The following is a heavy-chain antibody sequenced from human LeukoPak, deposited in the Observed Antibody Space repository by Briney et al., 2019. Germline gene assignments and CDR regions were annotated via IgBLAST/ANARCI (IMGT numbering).Heavy chain of an antibody. CDR1: GYAFTSYG. V-gene: IGHV1-18*01. J-gene: IGHJ6*02. CDR2: ISAHNGNT. Sequence: ASVKVSCKASGYAFTSYGISWVRQAPGQGLEWTGWISAHNGNTNYAQNLQGRVTMTTDASTSTAYMELRSLRSDDTAVYYCARPYSNYLYGMDAWGQGTTVTVSS. D-gene: IGHD4-11*01. CDR3: ARPYSNYLYGMDA.